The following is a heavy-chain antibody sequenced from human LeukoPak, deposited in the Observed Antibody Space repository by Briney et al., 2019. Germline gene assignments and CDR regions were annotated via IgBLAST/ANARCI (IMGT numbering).Heavy chain of an antibody. V-gene: IGHV4-38-2*01. Sequence: SETLSLTCAVSGFSLTSGYYWAWIRQSPGKALEWIGNVYYTGNTHYSPSLKSRVIISADTSKNEVSLNLTSVTAADTAIYYCARQKAGTTGRSLGVWGTGTTVIVSS. CDR1: GFSLTSGYY. CDR2: VYYTGNT. J-gene: IGHJ6*04. CDR3: ARQKAGTTGRSLGV. D-gene: IGHD3-10*01.